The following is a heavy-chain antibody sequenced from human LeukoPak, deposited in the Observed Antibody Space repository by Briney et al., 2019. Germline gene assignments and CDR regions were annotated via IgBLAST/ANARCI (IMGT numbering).Heavy chain of an antibody. V-gene: IGHV3-30*02. CDR2: IRYDGSDK. J-gene: IGHJ5*02. CDR1: GFTVSSNY. Sequence: PGGSLRLSCAASGFTVSSNYMSWVRQAPGKGLEWVAFIRYDGSDKYYADSVKGRFTISRDNSKNTLYLQMNSLRAEDTAVYYCARLGTSDNRPGGKARNWFDPWGQGTLVTVSS. CDR3: ARLGTSDNRPGGKARNWFDP. D-gene: IGHD2-15*01.